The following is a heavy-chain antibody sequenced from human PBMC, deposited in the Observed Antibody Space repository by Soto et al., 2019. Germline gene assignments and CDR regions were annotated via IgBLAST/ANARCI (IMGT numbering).Heavy chain of an antibody. Sequence: PGVSLRLSCAASGFTFDDYGMSWVRQAPGKGLEWVSGINWNGGSTGYADSVKGRFTISRDNAKNSLYLQMNSLRAEDTALYYCARVPPGGYSGYDSAFDIWGQGTMVTVSS. CDR1: GFTFDDYG. CDR2: INWNGGST. CDR3: ARVPPGGYSGYDSAFDI. D-gene: IGHD5-12*01. J-gene: IGHJ3*02. V-gene: IGHV3-20*04.